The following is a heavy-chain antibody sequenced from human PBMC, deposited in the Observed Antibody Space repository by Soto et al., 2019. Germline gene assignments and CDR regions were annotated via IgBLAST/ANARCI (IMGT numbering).Heavy chain of an antibody. Sequence: EVQLLESGGGLVQPGGSLRLSCAASGFTFSTYAMSWVRQAPGKGLEWVSSINDAGGITYYPDSVKGRFTISRDNSKSTLYLQMNSLRAEDTAIYYCAKDRDSSSWDADYWGQGTLVTVSS. CDR1: GFTFSTYA. J-gene: IGHJ4*02. V-gene: IGHV3-23*01. CDR3: AKDRDSSSWDADY. D-gene: IGHD6-13*01. CDR2: INDAGGIT.